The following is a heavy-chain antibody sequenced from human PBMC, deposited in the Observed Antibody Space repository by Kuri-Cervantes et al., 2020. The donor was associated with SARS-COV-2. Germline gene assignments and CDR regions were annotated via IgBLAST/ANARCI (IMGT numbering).Heavy chain of an antibody. D-gene: IGHD6-13*01. J-gene: IGHJ4*02. CDR3: AKDLSRAAALTGAQVL. Sequence: ESLKISCAASGFTFSSYSMNWVRQAPGKGLEWVSAISGSGGSTYYADSVKGRFTISRDNSKNTLYLQMNSLRAEDTAVYYCAKDLSRAAALTGAQVLWGQGTLVTVSS. V-gene: IGHV3-23*01. CDR2: ISGSGGST. CDR1: GFTFSSYS.